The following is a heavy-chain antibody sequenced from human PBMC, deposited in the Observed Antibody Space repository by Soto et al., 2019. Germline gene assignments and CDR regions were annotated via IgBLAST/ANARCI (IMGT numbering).Heavy chain of an antibody. J-gene: IGHJ6*01. CDR1: GFTFSSYG. Sequence: QVQLVESGGGVVQPGRSLRLSCAASGFTFSSYGMHWVRQAPGKGLEWVAVISYDGSNKYYADSVKGRFTISRDNSKNTLYLQMNSLRAEDTAVYYCAKDRGSRLGDYYYYGMDVW. CDR2: ISYDGSNK. D-gene: IGHD3-10*01. CDR3: AKDRGSRLGDYYYYGMDV. V-gene: IGHV3-30*18.